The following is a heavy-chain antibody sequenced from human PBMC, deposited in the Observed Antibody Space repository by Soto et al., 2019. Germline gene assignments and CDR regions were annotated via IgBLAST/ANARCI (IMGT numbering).Heavy chain of an antibody. CDR1: GVTFTSYA. D-gene: IGHD3-10*01. CDR2: ISKSGDST. CDR3: AKGSFGLDS. J-gene: IGHJ5*01. V-gene: IGHV3-23*01. Sequence: GSLRLSCAASGVTFTSYAMTWVRQVPGEGLQWVSSISKSGDSTYYADSVKGRFPTSRDNSKNTLYLQMNSLRAEDTAIYYCAKGSFGLDSWGQGTLVTVSS.